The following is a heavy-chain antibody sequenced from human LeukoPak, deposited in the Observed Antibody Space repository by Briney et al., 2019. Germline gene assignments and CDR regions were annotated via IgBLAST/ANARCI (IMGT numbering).Heavy chain of an antibody. Sequence: GGSLRLSCAASGFTLSNYWMTWVRQAPGKGLEWVANIKHDGSEDYYLDSVKGRFTISRDNAKNSLYLQMNSLRAEDTAVYYCAELGITMIGGVWGKGTTVTISS. CDR3: AELGITMIGGV. J-gene: IGHJ6*04. CDR2: IKHDGSED. CDR1: GFTLSNYW. D-gene: IGHD3-10*02. V-gene: IGHV3-7*01.